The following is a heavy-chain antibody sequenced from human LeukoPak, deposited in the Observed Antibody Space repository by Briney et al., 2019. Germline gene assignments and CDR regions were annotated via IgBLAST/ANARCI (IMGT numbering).Heavy chain of an antibody. Sequence: ASVKVSCKASGFTFINYYMHWVRQAPGQGLEWLGIINLSGGSTHYPQKFQDRVTMTRDTSTSTAYMELSSLRSEDTAVYYCARNLDYGEKSEDYWGQGTLVTVSS. CDR1: GFTFINYY. J-gene: IGHJ4*02. D-gene: IGHD4/OR15-4a*01. V-gene: IGHV1-46*01. CDR2: INLSGGST. CDR3: ARNLDYGEKSEDY.